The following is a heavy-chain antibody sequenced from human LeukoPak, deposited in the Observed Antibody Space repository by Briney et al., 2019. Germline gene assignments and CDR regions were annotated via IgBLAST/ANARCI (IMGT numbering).Heavy chain of an antibody. V-gene: IGHV3-21*01. CDR1: GFTFSRYS. CDR2: ISSSSSYI. Sequence: GGSLRLSCAASGFTFSRYSMNWVRQAPGKGLEWVSSISSSSSYIYYADSVKGRFTISRDNAKNSLYLQMNSLRAEDTAVYYCAREPLPNGVCSTWFDPWRQGTLVTVSS. CDR3: AREPLPNGVCSTWFDP. J-gene: IGHJ5*02. D-gene: IGHD2-8*01.